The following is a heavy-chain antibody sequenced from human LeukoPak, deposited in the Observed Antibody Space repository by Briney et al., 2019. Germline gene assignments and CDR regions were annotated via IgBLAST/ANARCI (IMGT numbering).Heavy chain of an antibody. J-gene: IGHJ6*02. D-gene: IGHD3-3*01. V-gene: IGHV3-74*01. CDR1: GFTFSSYW. CDR3: ARDPANYDFWSGYHYGMDV. Sequence: GGSLRLSCAASGFTFSSYWMHWVRQAPGKGLVWVSRINSDGSSTSYADSVKGRFTISRDNAKNTLYLQMNSLRAEDTAVYYCARDPANYDFWSGYHYGMDVWGQGTTVTVSS. CDR2: INSDGSST.